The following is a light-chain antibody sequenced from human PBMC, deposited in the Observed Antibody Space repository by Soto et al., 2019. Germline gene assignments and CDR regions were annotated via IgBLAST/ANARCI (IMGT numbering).Light chain of an antibody. CDR2: GAT. J-gene: IGKJ4*02. Sequence: TQSAVALSVSPGELSVSSCRASQSVSILLAWYQQKPGQTPRLLIHGATTRATGIPARFSGSGSGTEFTLTISSLQSEDFAVYYCQQYNNWPLTFGGGTKVDI. CDR3: QQYNNWPLT. CDR1: QSVSIL. V-gene: IGKV3-15*01.